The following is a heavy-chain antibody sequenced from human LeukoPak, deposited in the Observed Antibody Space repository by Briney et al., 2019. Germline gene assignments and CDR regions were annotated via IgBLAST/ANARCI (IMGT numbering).Heavy chain of an antibody. CDR3: ARHVAIRGPDN. CDR1: GGSMSTYY. Sequence: SETLSLTCTISGGSMSTYYWSWIRQPPGKGPEWIGYIHYSGSTNYNPSLTSRVSISLDTSKNQFSLKPRSVTAADTAIYYCARHVAIRGPDNWGQGTLVTVSS. J-gene: IGHJ4*02. V-gene: IGHV4-59*08. D-gene: IGHD3-10*01. CDR2: IHYSGST.